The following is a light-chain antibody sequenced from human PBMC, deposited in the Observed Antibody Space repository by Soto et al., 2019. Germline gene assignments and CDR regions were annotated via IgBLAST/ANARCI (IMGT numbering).Light chain of an antibody. Sequence: DIQMTQSPSSLSASVGDRVTITCRASQSIGGYLNLYQQKPGEAPKLLNYAASNLRGGVPSRFSGSESVTDFTCTISGLQPKDFATDYCHLSYITPPLSYGQGTRLDIK. CDR2: AAS. CDR1: QSIGGY. V-gene: IGKV1-39*01. J-gene: IGKJ5*01. CDR3: HLSYITPPLS.